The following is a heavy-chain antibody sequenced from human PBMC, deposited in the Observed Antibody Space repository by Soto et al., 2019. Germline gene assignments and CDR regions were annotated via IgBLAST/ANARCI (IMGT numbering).Heavy chain of an antibody. V-gene: IGHV1-2*02. D-gene: IGHD2-15*01. CDR2: INPNSGGT. J-gene: IGHJ6*02. CDR1: QYTFTDFY. CDR3: ARTCNGGSCYSSYYYGMDV. Sequence: ASVKVSCKASQYTFTDFYIHWVRQAPGQGLEWMGRINPNSGGTNSPQKFQGRVTMTRDMSINTAYMELSSLRSDDTAVYYCARTCNGGSCYSSYYYGMDVWGQGTTVTVSS.